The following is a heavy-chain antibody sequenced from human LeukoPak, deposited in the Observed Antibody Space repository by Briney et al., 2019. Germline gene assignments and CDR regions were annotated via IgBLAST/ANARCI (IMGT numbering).Heavy chain of an antibody. CDR3: ARELYSSSWFHHGMDV. V-gene: IGHV1-8*01. D-gene: IGHD6-13*01. Sequence: ASVKVSCKASGYTFTSYDINWVRQATGQGLEWMGWMNPNGGNTGYAQKFQGRVTMTRNTSISTAYMELSSLRSEDTAVYYCARELYSSSWFHHGMDVWGQGTTVTVSS. CDR1: GYTFTSYD. J-gene: IGHJ6*02. CDR2: MNPNGGNT.